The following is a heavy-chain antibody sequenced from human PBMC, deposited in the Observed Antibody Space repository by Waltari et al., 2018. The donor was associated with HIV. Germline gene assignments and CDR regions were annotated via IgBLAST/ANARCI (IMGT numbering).Heavy chain of an antibody. D-gene: IGHD2-21*01. J-gene: IGHJ6*02. CDR3: AIASGEYSFYYAMDV. Sequence: QVQLVQSGAEVKKPGCSVKVSCMASGGTSSSYAFDWVRQGPGQGLEWMGGLIPIFDPTNYAQKFQGRVMITADESTGTAYMELSSLRSEDTAVYYCAIASGEYSFYYAMDVWGQVTT. V-gene: IGHV1-69*01. CDR2: LIPIFDPT. CDR1: GGTSSSYA.